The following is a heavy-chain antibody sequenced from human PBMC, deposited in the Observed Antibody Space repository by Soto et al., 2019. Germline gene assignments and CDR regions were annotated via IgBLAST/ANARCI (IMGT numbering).Heavy chain of an antibody. CDR3: ARDYYGMDV. Sequence: PSETLSLTCTVSGGSITSGGYSWTWIRQSPGKGLEWIGYTYQSGSAYYNPSLKSRVTMSVDRSKNQFFLNLTSVTAADTAVYYCARDYYGMDVWGQGTTVTVS. CDR2: TYQSGSA. V-gene: IGHV4-30-2*06. CDR1: GGSITSGGYS. J-gene: IGHJ6*02.